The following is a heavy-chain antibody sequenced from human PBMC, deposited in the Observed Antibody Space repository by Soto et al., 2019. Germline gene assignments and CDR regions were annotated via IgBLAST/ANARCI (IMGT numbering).Heavy chain of an antibody. Sequence: GGSLRLSCAASGFTFSSYAMSWVRQAPGKGLEWVSAISGSGGSTYYADSVKGRFTISRHNSKNTLYLQMNSLRAEDTAVYYCAKDRRAPGIAAAGLDYWGQGTLVTVSS. D-gene: IGHD6-13*01. CDR2: ISGSGGST. CDR3: AKDRRAPGIAAAGLDY. CDR1: GFTFSSYA. J-gene: IGHJ4*02. V-gene: IGHV3-23*01.